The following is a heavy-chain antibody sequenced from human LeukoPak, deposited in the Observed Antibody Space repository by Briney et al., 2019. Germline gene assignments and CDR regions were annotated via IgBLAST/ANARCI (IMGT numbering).Heavy chain of an antibody. CDR1: GFTFSSYA. CDR3: AKGEDYGGNYFDY. J-gene: IGHJ4*02. Sequence: GGSLRLSCAASGFTFSSYAMSWVRQAPGKGLEWFSAISGSGGSTYYADSVKGRFTISRDNSKNTLYLQMNSLRAEDTAVYYCAKGEDYGGNYFDYWGQGTLVTVSS. V-gene: IGHV3-23*01. D-gene: IGHD4-23*01. CDR2: ISGSGGST.